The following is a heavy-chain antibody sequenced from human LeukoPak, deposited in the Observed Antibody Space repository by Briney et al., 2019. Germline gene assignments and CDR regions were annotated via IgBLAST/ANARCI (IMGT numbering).Heavy chain of an antibody. J-gene: IGHJ4*02. Sequence: PSETLSLTCTVSGGSISSYYWSWIRQPPGKGLEWIGYIYYSGSTNYNPSLKRRVTISVEKCKNQFSLKLSSVTAADTAVYYCASSIGYSSGWPNDYWGQGTLVTVSS. D-gene: IGHD6-19*01. V-gene: IGHV4-59*01. CDR2: IYYSGST. CDR1: GGSISSYY. CDR3: ASSIGYSSGWPNDY.